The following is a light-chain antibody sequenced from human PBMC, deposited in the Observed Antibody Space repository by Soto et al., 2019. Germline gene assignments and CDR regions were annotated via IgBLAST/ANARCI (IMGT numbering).Light chain of an antibody. Sequence: DIQMTQSPSTLSGSVGDRVTISCRASQTISSWLAWYQQKPGKAPKLLIYKASTLKSGVPSRFSGSGSGTEGTITISSLQPDDFATYDCQHYNRYSEAFGQGTKVDIK. V-gene: IGKV1-5*03. CDR3: QHYNRYSEA. J-gene: IGKJ1*01. CDR1: QTISSW. CDR2: KAS.